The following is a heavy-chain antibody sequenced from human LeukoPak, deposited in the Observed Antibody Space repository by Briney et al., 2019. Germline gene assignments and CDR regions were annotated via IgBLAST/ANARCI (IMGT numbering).Heavy chain of an antibody. CDR3: ARAGYGILTGYLLPPYFDY. CDR2: ISSSSSTI. V-gene: IGHV3-48*04. Sequence: GGSLRLSCAASGFTFSSYSMNWVRQAPGKGLEWASYISSSSSTIYYADSVKGRFTISRDNAKNSLYLQMNSLRAEDTAVYYCARAGYGILTGYLLPPYFDYWGQGTLVTVSS. D-gene: IGHD3-9*01. J-gene: IGHJ4*02. CDR1: GFTFSSYS.